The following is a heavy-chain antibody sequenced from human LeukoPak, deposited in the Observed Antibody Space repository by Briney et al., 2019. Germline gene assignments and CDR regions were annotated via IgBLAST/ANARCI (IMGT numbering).Heavy chain of an antibody. D-gene: IGHD5-18*01. V-gene: IGHV4-61*02. CDR2: IYTSGST. J-gene: IGHJ4*02. CDR3: ASSPVDTAMVPPFDY. Sequence: SETLSLTCTVSGGSISSGSSYWSWIRQPAGRGLEWFGRIYTSGSTNYHPSLKSRVTISVDTSKNQFSLKLSSVTAADTAVYYCASSPVDTAMVPPFDYWGQGTLVTVSS. CDR1: GGSISSGSSY.